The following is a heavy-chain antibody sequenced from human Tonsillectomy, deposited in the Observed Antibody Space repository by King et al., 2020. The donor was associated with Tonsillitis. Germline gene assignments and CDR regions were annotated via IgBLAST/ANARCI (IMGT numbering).Heavy chain of an antibody. CDR2: IDPNSGGA. V-gene: IGHV1-2*06. Sequence: QLVQSGAEVKKPGASVKVSCQASGYSFPGYSIHWVRQAPGQGLEWMGRIDPNSGGADYALSFEGRVTMTRDTSISTAYMEMSRLRSDDTAVFYCARDTGGWRTFDFWGQGTLVTVSS. CDR3: ARDTGGWRTFDF. D-gene: IGHD2-8*02. CDR1: GYSFPGYS. J-gene: IGHJ4*02.